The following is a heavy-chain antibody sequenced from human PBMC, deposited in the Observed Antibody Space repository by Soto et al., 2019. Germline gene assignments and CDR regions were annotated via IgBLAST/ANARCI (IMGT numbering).Heavy chain of an antibody. J-gene: IGHJ4*02. Sequence: ESGVGLVKPGGSLRLSCAASGFTFSSYSMNWVRQAPGKGLEWVSSISSSSSYIYYADSVKGRFTISRDNAKNSLYLQMNSLRAEDTAVYYCARDQPGYSYGYGLGYWGQGTLVTVSS. CDR3: ARDQPGYSYGYGLGY. V-gene: IGHV3-21*01. CDR2: ISSSSSYI. CDR1: GFTFSSYS. D-gene: IGHD5-18*01.